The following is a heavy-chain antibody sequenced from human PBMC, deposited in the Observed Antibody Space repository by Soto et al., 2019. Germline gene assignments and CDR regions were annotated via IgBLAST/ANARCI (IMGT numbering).Heavy chain of an antibody. J-gene: IGHJ4*02. CDR3: ARPGAIFGVVIL. CDR2: MDPSSGDT. Sequence: QVQLVQSGAEVKKPGASVKVSCKASGYTFTSYDINWVRQATGQGLEWMGWMDPSSGDTGFAQRFQDRVSMTRNTSISTAYLDLSSLRSEDTAVYYCARPGAIFGVVILWGQGTLVTVSS. D-gene: IGHD3-3*01. CDR1: GYTFTSYD. V-gene: IGHV1-8*01.